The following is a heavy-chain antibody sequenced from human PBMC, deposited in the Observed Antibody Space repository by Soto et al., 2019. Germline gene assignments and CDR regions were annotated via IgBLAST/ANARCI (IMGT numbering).Heavy chain of an antibody. J-gene: IGHJ5*02. CDR3: ATNPRSSAWYKWFDP. CDR1: GGSISPYY. Sequence: SETLSLTCTVSGGSISPYYWSWIRQPPGKGLEWIGYIHYSGSTNYNPSLKSRVTISMDTSRNQFSLKLNSVTAADTAVYYCATNPRSSAWYKWFDPWGQGTLVTVS. CDR2: IHYSGST. D-gene: IGHD6-19*01. V-gene: IGHV4-59*01.